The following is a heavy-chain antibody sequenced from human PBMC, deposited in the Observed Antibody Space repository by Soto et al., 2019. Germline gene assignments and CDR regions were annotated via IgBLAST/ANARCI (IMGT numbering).Heavy chain of an antibody. CDR2: TWYDGRTQ. V-gene: IGHV3-33*01. Sequence: QAQLVESGGGVVPPGTSLRLSCAASGFTFSNHAMHWVRQAPGKGLEWVAMTWYDGRTQYYADSVKGRFTVSRDNSKSTLYLQMNTLRADDTAVYYCARDPRPYYDTLAYFDYWGQGTLVTVSS. J-gene: IGHJ4*02. CDR3: ARDPRPYYDTLAYFDY. D-gene: IGHD3-9*01. CDR1: GFTFSNHA.